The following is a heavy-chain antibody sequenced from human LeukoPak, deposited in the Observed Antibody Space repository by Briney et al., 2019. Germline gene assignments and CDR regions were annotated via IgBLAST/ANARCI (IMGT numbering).Heavy chain of an antibody. CDR1: GGSISSSTYY. CDR2: IWHSETT. J-gene: IGHJ5*02. CDR3: ARHARVRDGYNLYCFDP. Sequence: PSETLSLTRTVSGGSISSSTYYWGWVRQPPGMGPEWIGSIWHSETTYYNPSLKSRVTISVDTSKNQFSLKLTSVTAADTAVYYCARHARVRDGYNLYCFDPWGQGTLVTVSS. V-gene: IGHV4-39*01. D-gene: IGHD5-24*01.